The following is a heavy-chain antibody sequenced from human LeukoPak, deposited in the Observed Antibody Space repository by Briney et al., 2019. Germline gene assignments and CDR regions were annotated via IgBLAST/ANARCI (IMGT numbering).Heavy chain of an antibody. CDR2: ISSSSTI. J-gene: IGHJ4*02. D-gene: IGHD2-8*01. Sequence: GGSLRLSCAASGFTFSSYSMNWVRQAPGKGLEWVSYISSSSTIYYADSVRGRFTISRDIAKNSLYLQMNSLRAEDTAVYYCARALTSGLDYWGQGTLVTVSS. CDR3: ARALTSGLDY. V-gene: IGHV3-48*01. CDR1: GFTFSSYS.